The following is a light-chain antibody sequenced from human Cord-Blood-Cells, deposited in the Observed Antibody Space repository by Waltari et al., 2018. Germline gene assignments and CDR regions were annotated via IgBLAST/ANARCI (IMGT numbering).Light chain of an antibody. Sequence: DIQMTQSPSSLSASVGDRVTITCQASQDISNYLNWYQQKPGKDPKLLIYDASNLETGVPSRFSGSGSETDFTFTISSLQPEDSATYYCQQYDNLPFTFGPGTKVDIK. J-gene: IGKJ3*01. CDR3: QQYDNLPFT. CDR2: DAS. V-gene: IGKV1-33*01. CDR1: QDISNY.